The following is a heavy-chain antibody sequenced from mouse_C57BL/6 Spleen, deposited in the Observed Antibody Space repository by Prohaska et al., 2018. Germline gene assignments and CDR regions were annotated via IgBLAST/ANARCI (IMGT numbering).Heavy chain of an antibody. CDR3: ARSGVTTVVADWYFDV. Sequence: HGKSLEWIGDINPNNGGTSYNQKFKGKATLTVDKSSSTAYMELRSLTSEDSAVYYCARSGVTTVVADWYFDVWGTGTTVTVSS. D-gene: IGHD1-1*01. J-gene: IGHJ1*03. V-gene: IGHV1-26*01. CDR2: INPNNGGT.